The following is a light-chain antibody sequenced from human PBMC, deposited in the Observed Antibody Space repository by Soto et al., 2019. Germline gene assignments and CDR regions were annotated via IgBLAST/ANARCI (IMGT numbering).Light chain of an antibody. CDR3: QQHSSYPLT. J-gene: IGKJ1*01. CDR2: DAS. CDR1: QSTSSG. Sequence: DIPMTQSPSTLSASVGDRVTIACRASQSTSSGLAWYQQKPGKAPQLLIYDASILETGVPPRFSGSGSGTEFTLTISSLQPDDFATYYCQQHSSYPLTFGQGTKVEIK. V-gene: IGKV1-5*01.